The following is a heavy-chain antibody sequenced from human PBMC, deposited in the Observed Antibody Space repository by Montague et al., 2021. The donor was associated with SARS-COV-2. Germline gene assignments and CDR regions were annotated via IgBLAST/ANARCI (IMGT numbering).Heavy chain of an antibody. CDR1: GGSFTDYY. D-gene: IGHD3-3*01. V-gene: IGHV4-34*01. CDR2: VDHRGSA. Sequence: SETLSLTCAVYGGSFTDYYWTWIRQAPGKGLEWIGEVDHRGSASYSPSLKGRVSISVDRSKNQFSLNLRSVTAADTAAYYCARGHVSVYGVLIMHPGAGPFDVWGRGTMVLVSP. CDR3: ARGHVSVYGVLIMHPGAGPFDV. J-gene: IGHJ3*01.